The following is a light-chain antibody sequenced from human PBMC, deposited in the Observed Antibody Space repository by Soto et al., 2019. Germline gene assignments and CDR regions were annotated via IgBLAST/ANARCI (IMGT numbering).Light chain of an antibody. CDR2: DDN. Sequence: QSVLTQPPSVSAAPGQKVIISCSGSSSNIENNPISWYQQFPGTVPKLLIHDDNKRPSGIPDRFSGSKSGTSATLGITGLQTGDEADYYCGTWDTSRSAGVFGRGTKVTVL. CDR3: GTWDTSRSAGV. V-gene: IGLV1-51*01. J-gene: IGLJ2*01. CDR1: SSNIENNP.